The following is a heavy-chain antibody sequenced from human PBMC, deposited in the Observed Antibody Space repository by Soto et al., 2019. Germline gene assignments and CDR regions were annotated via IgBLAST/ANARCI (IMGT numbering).Heavy chain of an antibody. D-gene: IGHD3-10*01. CDR1: GFTVSSNY. CDR2: IYSGGST. Sequence: PGGSLRLSCAASGFTVSSNYMSWVRQAPGKGLEWVSVIYSGGSTYYADSVKGRFTISRGNSKNTLYLQMNSLRAEDTAVYYCLRDWFGEGGGMDVWGQVNTVTVSS. V-gene: IGHV3-66*01. CDR3: LRDWFGEGGGMDV. J-gene: IGHJ6*02.